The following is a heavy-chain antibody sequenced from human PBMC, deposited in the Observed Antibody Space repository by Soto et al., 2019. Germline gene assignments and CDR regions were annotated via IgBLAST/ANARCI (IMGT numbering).Heavy chain of an antibody. Sequence: ASVKVSCKASGYTFTSYGISWVRQAPGQGLEWMGWISAYNGNTNYAQKLQGRVTMTTDTSTSTAYMELRSLRSDDTAVYYCARVGVLRYFDTMAYGMDVWGQGTTVTVSS. J-gene: IGHJ6*02. CDR1: GYTFTSYG. CDR2: ISAYNGNT. CDR3: ARVGVLRYFDTMAYGMDV. D-gene: IGHD3-9*01. V-gene: IGHV1-18*01.